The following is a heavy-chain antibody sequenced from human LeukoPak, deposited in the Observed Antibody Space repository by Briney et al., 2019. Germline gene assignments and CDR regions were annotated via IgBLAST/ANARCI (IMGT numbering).Heavy chain of an antibody. Sequence: SETLSLTCTVSGGSISSSSYYWGWIRQPPGKGLEWIGSIYYSGSTYYNPSLKSRVTISVDTSKNQFSLKLSSVTAADTAVYYCASYDSSGTDAFDIWGQGTMVTVSS. CDR2: IYYSGST. D-gene: IGHD3-22*01. J-gene: IGHJ3*02. CDR3: ASYDSSGTDAFDI. V-gene: IGHV4-39*01. CDR1: GGSISSSSYY.